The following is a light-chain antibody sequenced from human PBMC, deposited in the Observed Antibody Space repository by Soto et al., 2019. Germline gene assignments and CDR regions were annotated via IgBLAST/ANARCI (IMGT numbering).Light chain of an antibody. CDR2: GAS. J-gene: IGKJ1*01. Sequence: EIVLTQSPGTLSLSPGERATLSCRASQSVSSSYLAWYQQKPGQAPRLLIYGASSRATGIPDRFSGSGSGTDFTLTINSLQPEDFATYYCQQYHSYPWTYGLGTKVDIK. CDR1: QSVSSSY. V-gene: IGKV3-20*01. CDR3: QQYHSYPWT.